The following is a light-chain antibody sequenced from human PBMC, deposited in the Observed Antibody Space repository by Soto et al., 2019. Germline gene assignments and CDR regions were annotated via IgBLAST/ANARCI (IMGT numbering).Light chain of an antibody. CDR1: QSISSY. Sequence: DIQMTQSPSSLSASVGDRVTITCRASQSISSYLNWYQQKPGKAPKLLIYAASSLQSGVPSRFSGSGSGTDFTLTISSLQPEAFETYYCQQSYSTFWTFGQGTKVDIK. CDR3: QQSYSTFWT. J-gene: IGKJ1*01. V-gene: IGKV1-39*01. CDR2: AAS.